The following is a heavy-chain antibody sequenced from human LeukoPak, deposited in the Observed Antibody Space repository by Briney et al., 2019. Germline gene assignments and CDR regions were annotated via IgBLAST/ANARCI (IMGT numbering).Heavy chain of an antibody. V-gene: IGHV4-34*01. CDR3: ARSPYGSGSYYPYYYYYYMDV. CDR1: GGSFSGYY. Sequence: PSETLSLTCAVYGGSFSGYYWSWIRQPPGKGLEWIGEINHSGSTNYNPSLKSRVTISVDTSKNQFSLKLSSVTAADTAVYYCARSPYGSGSYYPYYYYYYMDVWGKGTTVIVSS. D-gene: IGHD3-10*01. CDR2: INHSGST. J-gene: IGHJ6*03.